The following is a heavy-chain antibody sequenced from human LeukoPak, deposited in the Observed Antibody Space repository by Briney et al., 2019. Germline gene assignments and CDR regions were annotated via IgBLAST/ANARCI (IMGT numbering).Heavy chain of an antibody. CDR1: GYTFTGYY. V-gene: IGHV1-2*02. CDR3: AFDYYDSSGDPDYFDY. Sequence: ASVKVSCKASGYTFTGYYMHWVRQAPGQGLEWMGWINPNSGGTNYAQKSQGRVTMTRDTSISTAYMELSRLRSEDTAVYYCAFDYYDSSGDPDYFDYWGQGTLVTVSS. CDR2: INPNSGGT. D-gene: IGHD3-22*01. J-gene: IGHJ4*02.